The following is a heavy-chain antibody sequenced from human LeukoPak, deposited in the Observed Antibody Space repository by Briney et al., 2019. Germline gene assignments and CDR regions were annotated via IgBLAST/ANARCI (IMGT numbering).Heavy chain of an antibody. Sequence: GASVKVSCKASGYTFTSYDINWVRQATGQGLEWMGWMNPNNGNTGYAQKFQGRVTMTRNTSISTAYMELSSLRAEDTAVYYCARDRAGFGMDVWGQGTTVTVSS. CDR1: GYTFTSYD. CDR3: ARDRAGFGMDV. V-gene: IGHV1-8*01. CDR2: MNPNNGNT. D-gene: IGHD3-10*01. J-gene: IGHJ6*02.